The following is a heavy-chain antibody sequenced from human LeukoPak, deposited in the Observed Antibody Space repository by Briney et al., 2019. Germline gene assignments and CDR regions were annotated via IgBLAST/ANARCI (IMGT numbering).Heavy chain of an antibody. Sequence: GGSLRLSCAASGFTVSDTYMSWVRQAPGKGLEWVSFIYSAGSTYYADSVKGRFAISRDNSKNTLYLQMNSLRAEDTAVYYCARDEKSYDGSGRLIAEYFQHWGQGTLVTVSS. D-gene: IGHD3-22*01. CDR2: IYSAGST. CDR1: GFTVSDTY. CDR3: ARDEKSYDGSGRLIAEYFQH. J-gene: IGHJ1*01. V-gene: IGHV3-53*01.